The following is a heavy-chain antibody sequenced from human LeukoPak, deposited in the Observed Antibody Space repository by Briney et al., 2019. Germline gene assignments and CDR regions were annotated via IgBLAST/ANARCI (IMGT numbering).Heavy chain of an antibody. D-gene: IGHD4-23*01. V-gene: IGHV4-39*07. CDR3: ARDYGGRWAPSLDY. CDR1: GGSISSSSYY. J-gene: IGHJ4*02. CDR2: FYYSGST. Sequence: SETLSLTCTVSGGSISSSSYYWGWIRQPPGKGLEWIGSFYYSGSTYYNPSLKSRVTISVDTSKNQFSLKLSSVTAADTAVYYCARDYGGRWAPSLDYWGQGTLVTVSP.